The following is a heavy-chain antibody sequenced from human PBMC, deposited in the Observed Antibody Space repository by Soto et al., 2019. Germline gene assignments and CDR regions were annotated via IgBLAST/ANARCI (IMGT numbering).Heavy chain of an antibody. CDR3: ARECRTLLLTGYRGFYFDY. J-gene: IGHJ4*02. D-gene: IGHD3-9*01. V-gene: IGHV1-69*13. Sequence: SVKVSCKASGCTFSSYAISWVRQAPGQGLEWMGGIIPIFGTANYAQKFQGRVTITADESTSTAYMELSSLRSEDTAVYYCARECRTLLLTGYRGFYFDYWGQGTRVTVSS. CDR2: IIPIFGTA. CDR1: GCTFSSYA.